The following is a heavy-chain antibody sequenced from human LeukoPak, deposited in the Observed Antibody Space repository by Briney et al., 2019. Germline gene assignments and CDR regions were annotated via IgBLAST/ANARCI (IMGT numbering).Heavy chain of an antibody. CDR2: IYYSGST. Sequence: SETLSLTCTVSGGSISSSSYYWGWIRQPPGKGLEWIGSIYYSGSTYYNPSLKSRVTISVGTSKNQFSLKLSSVTAADTAVYYCASSRYFDWSRFDPWGQGTLVTVSS. CDR3: ASSRYFDWSRFDP. CDR1: GGSISSSSYY. D-gene: IGHD3-9*01. J-gene: IGHJ5*02. V-gene: IGHV4-39*01.